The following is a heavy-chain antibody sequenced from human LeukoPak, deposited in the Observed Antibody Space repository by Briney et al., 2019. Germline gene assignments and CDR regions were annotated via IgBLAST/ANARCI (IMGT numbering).Heavy chain of an antibody. CDR1: GGSISSHY. Sequence: PSETLSLTCTVSGGSISSHYWSWIRQPPGKGLEWIGYIYYSGSTNYNPSLKSRVTISVDTSKNQFSLKLSSVTAADTAVYYCARIGSIAVAGMGLIDLWGRGTLVTVSS. J-gene: IGHJ2*01. V-gene: IGHV4-59*11. D-gene: IGHD6-19*01. CDR2: IYYSGST. CDR3: ARIGSIAVAGMGLIDL.